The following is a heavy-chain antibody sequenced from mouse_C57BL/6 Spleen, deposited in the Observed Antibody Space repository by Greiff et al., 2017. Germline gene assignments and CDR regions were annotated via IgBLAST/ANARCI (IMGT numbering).Heavy chain of an antibody. V-gene: IGHV1-55*01. CDR3: ARRGHGSSPAWFAY. CDR2: IYPGSGST. J-gene: IGHJ3*01. D-gene: IGHD1-1*01. Sequence: QVQLKESGAELVKPGASVKMSCKASGYTFTSYWITWVKQRPGQGLEWIGDIYPGSGSTNYNEKFKSKATLTVDTSSSTAYMQLSSLTSEDSAVYYCARRGHGSSPAWFAYWGQGTLVTVSA. CDR1: GYTFTSYW.